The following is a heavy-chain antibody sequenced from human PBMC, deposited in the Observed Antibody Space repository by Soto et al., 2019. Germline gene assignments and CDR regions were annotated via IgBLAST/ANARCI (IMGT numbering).Heavy chain of an antibody. CDR1: AGSISSGGYY. V-gene: IGHV4-31*03. CDR3: ARRYGSAIDY. CDR2: IYYSGST. Sequence: SETLSLTCTVSAGSISSGGYYWSWIRQHPGKGLEWIGYIYYSGSTYYNPSLKSRVTISVDTSKNQFSLKLSSVTAADTAVYYCARRYGSAIDYWGQGTLVTVSS. J-gene: IGHJ4*02. D-gene: IGHD1-26*01.